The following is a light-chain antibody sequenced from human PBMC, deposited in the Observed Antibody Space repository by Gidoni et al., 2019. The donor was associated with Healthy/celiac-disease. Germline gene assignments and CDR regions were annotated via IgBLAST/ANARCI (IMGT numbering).Light chain of an antibody. CDR3: QQYDNLPLT. CDR2: DAS. Sequence: DIQMTQSPSSLSASVGDRVTSTCQASQDISNYLNWYQQKPGKAPTLLIYDASNLETGVPSRFSGSGSGTDFTFTISSLQPEDIATYYCQQYDNLPLTFGGXTKVEIK. V-gene: IGKV1-33*01. J-gene: IGKJ4*01. CDR1: QDISNY.